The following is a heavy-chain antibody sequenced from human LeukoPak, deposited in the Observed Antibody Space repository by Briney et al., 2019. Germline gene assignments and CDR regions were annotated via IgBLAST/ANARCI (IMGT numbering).Heavy chain of an antibody. CDR3: ARNTGYYKTLDY. J-gene: IGHJ4*02. Sequence: PSETLSLTCTVSGDSISSGDYYWSGIRQPAGKGLEWIGRISSSGSTNYNPSLKSRVTISVDTSKNQFSLKLSSVTAADTAVYYCARNTGYYKTLDYWGQGTLVTVSS. V-gene: IGHV4-61*02. D-gene: IGHD3-9*01. CDR1: GDSISSGDYY. CDR2: ISSSGST.